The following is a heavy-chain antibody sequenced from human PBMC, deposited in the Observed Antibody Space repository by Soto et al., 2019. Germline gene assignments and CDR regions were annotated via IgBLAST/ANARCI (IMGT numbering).Heavy chain of an antibody. J-gene: IGHJ6*02. V-gene: IGHV3-30*03. CDR1: GFTFSTYG. Sequence: PGGSLRLSCAASGFTFSTYGMHWVRQAPGKGLEWVAIISYDGSNKYYADSVKGRFTISRDNAKNTLYLQMNSLRAEDTAVYYWARSVRSGTYPYYYYAMDIWGQGTTVTVSS. CDR3: ARSVRSGTYPYYYYAMDI. D-gene: IGHD3-10*01. CDR2: ISYDGSNK.